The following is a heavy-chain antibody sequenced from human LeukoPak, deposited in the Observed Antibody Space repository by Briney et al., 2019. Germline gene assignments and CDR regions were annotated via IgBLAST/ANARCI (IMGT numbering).Heavy chain of an antibody. Sequence: SETLSLTCTVSGGSISSGGYYWSWIRQHPGKGLEWIGYIYYSGSTYYNPSLKSRVTISVDTSKNQFSLKLSSVTAADTAVYYCARRAPWYFDLWGRGTLVTVSS. CDR1: GGSISSGGYY. V-gene: IGHV4-31*03. CDR2: IYYSGST. J-gene: IGHJ2*01. CDR3: ARRAPWYFDL.